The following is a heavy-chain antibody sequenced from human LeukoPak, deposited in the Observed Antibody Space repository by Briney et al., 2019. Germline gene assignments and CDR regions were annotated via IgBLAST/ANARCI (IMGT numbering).Heavy chain of an antibody. CDR1: GYTFTGFY. J-gene: IGHJ6*02. Sequence: ASVKVSCKASGYTFTGFYFHWMRQAPGQGLEWVGCIHPNTGGTNFAQRFQGRVTMTRDTSISTAYMELSRLRPDDTAVYYCARDSVAMDVWGQGTTVTVSS. CDR2: IHPNTGGT. V-gene: IGHV1-2*02. D-gene: IGHD2-15*01. CDR3: ARDSVAMDV.